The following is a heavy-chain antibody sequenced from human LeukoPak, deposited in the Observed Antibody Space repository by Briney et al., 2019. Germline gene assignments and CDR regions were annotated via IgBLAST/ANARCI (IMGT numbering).Heavy chain of an antibody. Sequence: GGSLRLSCAASGFTFSYFWMSWVRQAPGKGPEWVANINEDGSEKYYVDSVKGRFTISRDNAKNSLYLQMSSLRAEDTAVYYCVREYYYNSSGYRALCYWGQGTLVTVSS. J-gene: IGHJ4*02. D-gene: IGHD3-22*01. CDR3: VREYYYNSSGYRALCY. CDR2: INEDGSEK. CDR1: GFTFSYFW. V-gene: IGHV3-7*01.